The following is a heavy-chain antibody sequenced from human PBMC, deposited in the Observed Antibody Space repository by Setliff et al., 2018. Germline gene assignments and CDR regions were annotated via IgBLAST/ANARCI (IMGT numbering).Heavy chain of an antibody. V-gene: IGHV1-18*01. CDR3: LRLVRYCTKIACQATSGDEV. D-gene: IGHD2-8*01. Sequence: ASVKVSCKASGYTLSNSILSWVRQAPGQGLEWVGWISVYNGKTYFAQKFQDRITLTTGTSTNTGYLELRGLRSDDTAVYYCLRLVRYCTKIACQATSGDEVWGLGTLVTVSS. CDR1: GYTLSNSI. CDR2: ISVYNGKT. J-gene: IGHJ4*02.